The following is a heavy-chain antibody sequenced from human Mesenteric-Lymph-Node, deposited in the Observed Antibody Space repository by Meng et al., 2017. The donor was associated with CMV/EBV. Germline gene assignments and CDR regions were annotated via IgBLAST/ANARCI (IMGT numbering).Heavy chain of an antibody. J-gene: IGHJ4*02. CDR1: GFNVRDKY. Sequence: EVALVEFGGGVVQPGGSLRLSCAASGFNVRDKYMSWVRQTPGKGLEWVCIIYRGDNTYYIDSVKDRFTVSRDNSKNTMYLQMNSLRVEDTAVYYCTGDSVSNPNLDYWGQGTLVTVSS. CDR2: IYRGDNT. D-gene: IGHD3-10*01. V-gene: IGHV3-66*01. CDR3: TGDSVSNPNLDY.